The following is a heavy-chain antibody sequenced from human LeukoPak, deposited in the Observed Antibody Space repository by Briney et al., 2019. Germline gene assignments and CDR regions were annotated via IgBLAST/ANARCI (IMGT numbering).Heavy chain of an antibody. CDR2: IYYSGST. CDR1: CGSISSYY. Sequence: PSQTLSMSNTVACGSISSYYYACICQPPLNRLDWLCGIYYSGSTFYNPSLKSRVTISVDTSKNQFSLKLSSVTAADTAVYYCARQGELLSPIDYWGQGTLVTVSS. V-gene: IGHV4-39*01. J-gene: IGHJ4*02. CDR3: ARQGELLSPIDY. D-gene: IGHD1-26*01.